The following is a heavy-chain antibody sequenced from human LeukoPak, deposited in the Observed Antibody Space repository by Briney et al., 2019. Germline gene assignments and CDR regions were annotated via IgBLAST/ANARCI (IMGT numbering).Heavy chain of an antibody. Sequence: ASVKVSCKASGGTFSSYAISWVRQAPGQGLEWMGGIIPIFGTANYAQKFQGRVTITADESTSTAYMELSSLGSEDTAVYYCARDLGGGDQWFDPWGQGTLVTVSS. D-gene: IGHD2-21*02. J-gene: IGHJ5*02. V-gene: IGHV1-69*01. CDR1: GGTFSSYA. CDR3: ARDLGGGDQWFDP. CDR2: IIPIFGTA.